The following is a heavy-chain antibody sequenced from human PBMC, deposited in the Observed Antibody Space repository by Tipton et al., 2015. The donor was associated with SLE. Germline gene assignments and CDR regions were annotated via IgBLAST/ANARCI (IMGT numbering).Heavy chain of an antibody. CDR3: ARVRQQLTHDAFDI. CDR2: IYYSGST. D-gene: IGHD6-13*01. J-gene: IGHJ3*02. CDR1: GGSIGSSSYY. Sequence: TLSLTCTVSGGSIGSSSYYWGWIRQPPGKGLEWIGSIYYSGSTYYNPSLKSRVTISVDTSKNQFSLKLSSVTAADTAVYYCARVRQQLTHDAFDIWGQGTMVTVSS. V-gene: IGHV4-39*01.